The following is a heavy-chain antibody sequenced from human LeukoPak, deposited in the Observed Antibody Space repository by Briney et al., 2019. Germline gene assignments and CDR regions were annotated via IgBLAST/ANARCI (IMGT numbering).Heavy chain of an antibody. J-gene: IGHJ3*02. V-gene: IGHV3-15*01. CDR3: TRYGPASYFGPFDI. Sequence: KPGVSLRLACAASGVTFGNAWVSWVRQAPGKGREWVGRIKRTTDGRTTDSAEPVKGIYPISRDASKNTLYLQMHRLKTEDTTVYYCTRYGPASYFGPFDIWGQGTKVTDSS. D-gene: IGHD3-10*01. CDR1: GVTFGNAW. CDR2: IKRTTDGRTT.